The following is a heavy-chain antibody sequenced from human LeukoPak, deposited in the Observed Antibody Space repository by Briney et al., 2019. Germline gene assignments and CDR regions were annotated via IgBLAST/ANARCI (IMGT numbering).Heavy chain of an antibody. Sequence: SGGSLRLSCAASGFTFTSYTMNWVRQAPGKGLEWVSSISSSSSYINYADSVKGRFTISRDNAKRSLYLQMNSLRAEDTAVYYCASGDSAVTFFDYWGQGTLVTVSS. V-gene: IGHV3-21*03. CDR3: ASGDSAVTFFDY. CDR1: GFTFTSYT. J-gene: IGHJ4*02. CDR2: ISSSSSYI. D-gene: IGHD4-17*01.